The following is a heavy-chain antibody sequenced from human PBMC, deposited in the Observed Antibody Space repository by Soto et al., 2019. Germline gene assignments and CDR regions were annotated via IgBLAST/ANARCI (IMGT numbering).Heavy chain of an antibody. Sequence: EVQLLESGGGSVQPGGSLRLSCAASGFTFNNHAMTWVRQTPGKGLEWVSSISGSGTSTFYADSVRGRFTISRDNSEEELHLQMITLRADDTAVYYCPKDRGPYASICSTDWGQGVQVTVSS. CDR3: PKDRGPYASICSTD. V-gene: IGHV3-23*01. D-gene: IGHD3-3*02. CDR2: ISGSGTST. CDR1: GFTFNNHA. J-gene: IGHJ4*02.